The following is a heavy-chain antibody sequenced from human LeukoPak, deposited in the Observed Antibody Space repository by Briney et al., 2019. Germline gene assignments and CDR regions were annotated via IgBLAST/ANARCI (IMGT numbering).Heavy chain of an antibody. CDR2: IYYSGST. CDR3: ARDRPREFWSGYYAPVALDI. Sequence: SETLSLTCTVSGGSISSYYWSWIRQPPGKGLEWIGYIYYSGSTNYNPSLKSRVTISVDTSKNQFSLKLSSVTAADTAVYYCARDRPREFWSGYYAPVALDIWGQGTMVTVSS. V-gene: IGHV4-59*01. CDR1: GGSISSYY. J-gene: IGHJ3*02. D-gene: IGHD3-3*01.